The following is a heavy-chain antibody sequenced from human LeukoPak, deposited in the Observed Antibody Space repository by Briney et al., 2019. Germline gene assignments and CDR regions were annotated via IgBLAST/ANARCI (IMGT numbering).Heavy chain of an antibody. CDR3: AKKLGITMLRGSYYMDV. Sequence: PGGSLRLSCAASGFTFSSYAMHWVRQAPGKGLEWVAVISYDGSNKYYADSVKGRFTISRDNSKNTLYLQVNSLRAEDTAVYYCAKKLGITMLRGSYYMDVWGKGTTVTVSS. J-gene: IGHJ6*03. CDR1: GFTFSSYA. D-gene: IGHD3-10*01. V-gene: IGHV3-30-3*02. CDR2: ISYDGSNK.